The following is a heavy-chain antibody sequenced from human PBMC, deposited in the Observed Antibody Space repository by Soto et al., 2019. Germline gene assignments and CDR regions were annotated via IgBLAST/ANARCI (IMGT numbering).Heavy chain of an antibody. CDR3: TTDPPIVGATVYYYYYGMDV. CDR2: IKSKTDGGTT. D-gene: IGHD1-26*01. CDR1: GFTFSNAW. J-gene: IGHJ6*02. Sequence: GGSLRLSCAASGFTFSNAWMNWVRQAPGKGLEWVGRIKSKTDGGTTDYAAPVKGRFTISRDDSKNTLYLQMNSLKTEDTAVYYCTTDPPIVGATVYYYYYGMDVWGQGTTVTV. V-gene: IGHV3-15*07.